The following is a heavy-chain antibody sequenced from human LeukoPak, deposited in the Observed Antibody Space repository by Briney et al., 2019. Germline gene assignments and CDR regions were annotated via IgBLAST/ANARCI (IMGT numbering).Heavy chain of an antibody. CDR1: GFTFSNAW. Sequence: GGSLRLSCAASGFTFSNAWMNWVRQAPGKGLEWVGRVKSKTDGGTTDYAAPVKGRFTISRDNSKNTLYLQMNSLRAEDTAVYYCAKDRYSSYYFDYWGQGTLVTVSS. CDR2: VKSKTDGGTT. CDR3: AKDRYSSYYFDY. V-gene: IGHV3-15*01. J-gene: IGHJ4*02. D-gene: IGHD5-18*01.